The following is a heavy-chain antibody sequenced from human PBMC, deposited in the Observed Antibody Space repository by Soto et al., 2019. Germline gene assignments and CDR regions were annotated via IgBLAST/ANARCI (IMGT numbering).Heavy chain of an antibody. D-gene: IGHD3-3*01. V-gene: IGHV3-48*02. CDR1: GFSLSDYA. J-gene: IGHJ6*02. CDR2: ISSDSRTI. Sequence: GGSLRLSCVASGFSLSDYAVNWVRQAPGKGLEWVSFISSDSRTIYYAESVEGRFTVSRDNARNSVSLQMDSLRDEDAAVYYCARIKLVEWFFINVDVYDMDVWGQGTLVTVSS. CDR3: ARIKLVEWFFINVDVYDMDV.